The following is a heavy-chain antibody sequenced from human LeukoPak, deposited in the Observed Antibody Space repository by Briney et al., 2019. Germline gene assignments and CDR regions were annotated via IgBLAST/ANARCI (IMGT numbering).Heavy chain of an antibody. D-gene: IGHD3-9*01. V-gene: IGHV3-74*03. CDR1: GFTFSTYW. Sequence: GGSLRLSCAASGFTFSTYWMHWVRHAPGKGLVWVARIRPEGTTTAYADSVKGRFTISRDNAKNTLFPQMNSLSAEDTAVYYCARDLDWILFDYWGQGTLVTVSS. CDR2: IRPEGTTT. J-gene: IGHJ4*02. CDR3: ARDLDWILFDY.